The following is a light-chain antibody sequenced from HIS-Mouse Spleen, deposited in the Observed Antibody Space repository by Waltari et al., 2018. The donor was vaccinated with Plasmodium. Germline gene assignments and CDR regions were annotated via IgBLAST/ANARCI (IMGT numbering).Light chain of an antibody. V-gene: IGLV2-23*01. J-gene: IGLJ1*01. Sequence: QSALTQPASVSGSPGQSITISCPGTSSDVGSYNLVSSYHQPPAKAPKPMIYEGSKRSSGVSNRLSGSKAGNTASLTSSGLQAEDEADYYGCSYAGRSTYVFGTGTKVTVL. CDR3: CSYAGRSTYV. CDR2: EGS. CDR1: SSDVGSYNL.